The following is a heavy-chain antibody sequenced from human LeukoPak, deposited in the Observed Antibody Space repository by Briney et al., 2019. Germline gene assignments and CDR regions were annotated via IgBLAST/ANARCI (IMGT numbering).Heavy chain of an antibody. J-gene: IGHJ4*02. Sequence: GGSLRLSCAALGFTVSSNYMSWVRQAPGKGLEWVSHISGSGGAIYYADSVKGRFTISRDNAKNSLYLQMNSLRAEDTAVYYCARRYCSSTTCTLDYWGQGTLVTVSS. CDR1: GFTVSSNY. V-gene: IGHV3-11*04. CDR2: ISGSGGAI. CDR3: ARRYCSSTTCTLDY. D-gene: IGHD2-2*01.